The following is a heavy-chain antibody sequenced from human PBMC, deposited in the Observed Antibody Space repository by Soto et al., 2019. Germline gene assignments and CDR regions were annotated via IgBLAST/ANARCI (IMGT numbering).Heavy chain of an antibody. CDR3: AKTAPNYDILTGYYLTY. Sequence: EVQLLESGGGLVQPGGSLRLSCAASGFTFSSYAMSWVRQAPGKGLEWVSAISGSGGSTYYADSVKGRFTISRDNSKNTLYPQMNSLRAEDTAVYYCAKTAPNYDILTGYYLTYWGQGTLVTVSS. V-gene: IGHV3-23*01. D-gene: IGHD3-9*01. CDR2: ISGSGGST. CDR1: GFTFSSYA. J-gene: IGHJ4*02.